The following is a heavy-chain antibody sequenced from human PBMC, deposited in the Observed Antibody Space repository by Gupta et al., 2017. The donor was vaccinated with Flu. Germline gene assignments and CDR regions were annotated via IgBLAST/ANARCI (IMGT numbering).Heavy chain of an antibody. Sequence: QVQLVESGGGVVQPGRSLRLSCAASGFTFSSYGMHWVRKAPGKGLEWVAVIWYDGSNKYYADSVKGRFTISRDNSKNTLYLQMNSLRAEDTAVYYCARERRSSGWLGFFDYWGQGTLVTVSS. CDR2: IWYDGSNK. V-gene: IGHV3-33*01. J-gene: IGHJ4*02. CDR1: GFTFSSYG. CDR3: ARERRSSGWLGFFDY. D-gene: IGHD6-19*01.